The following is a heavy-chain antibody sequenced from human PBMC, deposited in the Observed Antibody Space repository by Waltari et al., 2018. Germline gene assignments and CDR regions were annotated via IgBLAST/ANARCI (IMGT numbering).Heavy chain of an antibody. D-gene: IGHD7-27*01. Sequence: EVQMVESGGGSVKTGDSLRLSCVASGFGFNAAWLTWVRQAPGKGLEWVGRIKSQNDGGTTDFAASVRGRFSISRDDSQNMVFLQMNSLRVEDTALYYCTTLDAPWGGWGHGTLVTVSS. CDR2: IKSQNDGGTT. J-gene: IGHJ4*01. V-gene: IGHV3-15*01. CDR3: TTLDAPWGG. CDR1: GFGFNAAW.